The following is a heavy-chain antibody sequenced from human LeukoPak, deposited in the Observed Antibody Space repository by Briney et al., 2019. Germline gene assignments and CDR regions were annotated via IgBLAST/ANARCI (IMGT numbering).Heavy chain of an antibody. V-gene: IGHV4-39*07. D-gene: IGHD3-22*01. CDR2: IYYSGST. CDR1: GGSISSSSYY. CDR3: ARDQYYYDSSGYYKAY. Sequence: PSETLSLTCTVSGGSISSSSYYWGWIRQPPGKGLEWIGSIYYSGSTYYNPSLKSRVTISVDTSKNQFSLKLSSVTAADTAVYYCARDQYYYDSSGYYKAYWGQGTLVTVSS. J-gene: IGHJ4*02.